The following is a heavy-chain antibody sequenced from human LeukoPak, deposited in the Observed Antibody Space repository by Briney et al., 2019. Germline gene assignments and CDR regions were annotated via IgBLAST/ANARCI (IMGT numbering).Heavy chain of an antibody. CDR3: ASRLY. Sequence: PSETLSLTCTVSGGSITSGPYYWTWIRQHPGTGLEWIGYIYYGGHTYYNPSLKRRVTTSVDTSKNQFSLKLSSVTAAGTAVYYCASRLYWGQGTLVTVSS. CDR1: GGSITSGPYY. V-gene: IGHV4-31*03. J-gene: IGHJ4*02. CDR2: IYYGGHT.